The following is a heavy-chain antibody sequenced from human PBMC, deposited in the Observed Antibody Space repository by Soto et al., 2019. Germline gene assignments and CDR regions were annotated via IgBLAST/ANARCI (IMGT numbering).Heavy chain of an antibody. Sequence: GSLRLSCAASGFSFSDYAMSWVRQAPGKGLERVSIVSGDAGSTKYADSVKGRFTISRVNSKNTVYLQMNSLRAEDTAVYYCAKRVYGDYVWFDYWGQGTLVTVSS. V-gene: IGHV3-23*01. CDR3: AKRVYGDYVWFDY. CDR1: GFSFSDYA. CDR2: VSGDAGST. D-gene: IGHD4-17*01. J-gene: IGHJ4*02.